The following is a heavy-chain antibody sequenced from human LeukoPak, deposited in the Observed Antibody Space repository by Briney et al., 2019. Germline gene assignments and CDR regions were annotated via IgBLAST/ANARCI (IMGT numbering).Heavy chain of an antibody. Sequence: SETLSLTCTVSGDSVTSGDYYWSWIRQPPGKGLEWIGYIYYSGSTNYNPSLKSRVTISVDTSKNQFSLKLSSVTAADTAVYYCARVDYYDSSGYYFQYYFDYWGQGTLVTVSS. CDR3: ARVDYYDSSGYYFQYYFDY. J-gene: IGHJ4*02. D-gene: IGHD3-22*01. CDR1: GDSVTSGDYY. V-gene: IGHV4-61*08. CDR2: IYYSGST.